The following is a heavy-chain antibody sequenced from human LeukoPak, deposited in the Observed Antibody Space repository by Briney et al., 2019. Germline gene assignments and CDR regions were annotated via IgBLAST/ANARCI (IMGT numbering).Heavy chain of an antibody. J-gene: IGHJ4*02. CDR2: IKQDGSEK. Sequence: GGSLRLSCAASGFTFSSYWMTWVRQAPGKGLEWVANIKQDGSEKYYGDSVKGRFTISRDNAKNSLYLQMNSLRAEDTAVYYCARDSISYGSGSYRPLVLDYWGQGTLVTVSS. D-gene: IGHD3-10*01. V-gene: IGHV3-7*03. CDR1: GFTFSSYW. CDR3: ARDSISYGSGSYRPLVLDY.